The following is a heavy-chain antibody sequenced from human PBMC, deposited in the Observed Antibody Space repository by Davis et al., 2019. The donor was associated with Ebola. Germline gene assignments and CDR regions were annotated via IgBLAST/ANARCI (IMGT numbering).Heavy chain of an antibody. CDR1: GGSFSGYY. V-gene: IGHV4-34*01. D-gene: IGHD5-24*01. J-gene: IGHJ4*02. Sequence: PSETLSLTCAVYGGSFSGYYWSWIRQPPGKGLEWIGEINHSGSTNYNPSLKSRVTISVDTSKNQFSLKLSSVTAADTAVYYCARVRGRDGYKILFYFDYWGQGTLVTVSS. CDR2: INHSGST. CDR3: ARVRGRDGYKILFYFDY.